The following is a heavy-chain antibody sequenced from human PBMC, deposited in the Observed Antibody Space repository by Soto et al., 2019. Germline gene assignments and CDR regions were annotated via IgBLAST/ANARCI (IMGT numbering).Heavy chain of an antibody. Sequence: QVQVVQSGAEVKKPASSVKVSCKPSGGTFNTYTVNWVRLAPGHGLGWMGRFIPILDMANYAQKFQDRVTITADRSTFTAYMELNSLTSDDTAVYYCAITYCRDNSCPRDFDFWGPGTRVTVSS. CDR2: FIPILDMA. CDR3: AITYCRDNSCPRDFDF. CDR1: GGTFNTYT. V-gene: IGHV1-69*02. J-gene: IGHJ4*02. D-gene: IGHD2-21*01.